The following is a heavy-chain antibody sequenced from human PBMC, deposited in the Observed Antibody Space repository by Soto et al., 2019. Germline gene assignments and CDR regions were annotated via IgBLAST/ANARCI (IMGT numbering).Heavy chain of an antibody. J-gene: IGHJ4*02. CDR1: GGSISSYY. CDR3: ARLGSIPADHFDY. CDR2: IYHSGST. D-gene: IGHD6-25*01. V-gene: IGHV4-59*08. Sequence: SETLSLTCTVSGGSISSYYWSWIRQPPGKGLEWIGYIYHSGSTNYNPSLKSRVTISVDTSKNQFSLKLSSVTAADTAVYYCARLGSIPADHFDYWGQGTLVTVSS.